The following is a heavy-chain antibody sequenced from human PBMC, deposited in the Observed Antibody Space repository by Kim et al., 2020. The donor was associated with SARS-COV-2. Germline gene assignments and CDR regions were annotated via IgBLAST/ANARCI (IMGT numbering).Heavy chain of an antibody. Sequence: SETLSLTCTVSGGSISSGGYYWSWIRQHPGKGLEWIGYIYYSGSTYYNPSLKSRVTISVDTSKNQFSLKLSSVTAADTAVYYCAREVRAYCGGDCYSGWFDPWGQGTLVTVSS. J-gene: IGHJ5*02. CDR1: GGSISSGGYY. D-gene: IGHD2-21*02. CDR3: AREVRAYCGGDCYSGWFDP. V-gene: IGHV4-31*03. CDR2: IYYSGST.